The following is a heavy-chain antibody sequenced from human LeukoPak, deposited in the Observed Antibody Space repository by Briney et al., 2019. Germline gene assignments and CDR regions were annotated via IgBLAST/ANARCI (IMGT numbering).Heavy chain of an antibody. D-gene: IGHD6-13*01. V-gene: IGHV3-21*04. CDR2: ISSSSTYI. J-gene: IGHJ1*01. Sequence: PGGSLTLSCAASGFTFSTYSMNWVRQAPGKGLEWVSSISSSSTYIYYADSLKGRFTISRDNSKNTLYLQMNSLRAEDTAVYYCAKEGIAAAGRYFQHWGQGTLVTVSS. CDR3: AKEGIAAAGRYFQH. CDR1: GFTFSTYS.